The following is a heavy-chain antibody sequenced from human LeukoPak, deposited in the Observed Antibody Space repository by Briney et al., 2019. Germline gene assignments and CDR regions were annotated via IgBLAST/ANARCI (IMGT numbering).Heavy chain of an antibody. V-gene: IGHV1-2*02. CDR2: INPNSGGT. CDR1: GYTFTGYY. J-gene: IGHJ4*02. CDR3: ARDEYSYGFDY. D-gene: IGHD5-18*01. Sequence: GASVKVSCKASGYTFTGYYMHWVRQAPGQGLDWVGWINPNSGGTNYAQKFQGRVTMTRDTSISTAYMELSRLRSDDTAVYYCARDEYSYGFDYWGQGTLVTVSS.